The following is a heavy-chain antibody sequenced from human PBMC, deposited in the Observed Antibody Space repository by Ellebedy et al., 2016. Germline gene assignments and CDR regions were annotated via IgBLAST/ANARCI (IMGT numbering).Heavy chain of an antibody. CDR3: ARSEYSSSYPFDY. J-gene: IGHJ4*02. CDR1: GGSISSGGYS. Sequence: SETLSLTXAVSGGSISSGGYSWSWIRQPPGKGLEWIGYIYHSGSTYYNPSLKSRVTISVDRSKNQFSLKLSPVTAADTAVYYCARSEYSSSYPFDYWGQGTLVTVSS. V-gene: IGHV4-30-2*01. D-gene: IGHD6-6*01. CDR2: IYHSGST.